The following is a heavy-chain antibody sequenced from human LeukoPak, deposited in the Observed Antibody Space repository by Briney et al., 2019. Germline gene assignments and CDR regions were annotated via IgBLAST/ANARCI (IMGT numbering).Heavy chain of an antibody. CDR1: GFTFSSYA. CDR2: ISGSGGST. Sequence: PGGSLRLSCAASGFTFSSYAMSWVRQAPGKGLEWVSAISGSGGSTYYADSVKGRFTISRDNSKNTPYLQMNSLRAEDTAVYYCAKGSWTEMQHSSGWYLDYWGQGTLVTVSS. D-gene: IGHD6-19*01. J-gene: IGHJ4*02. CDR3: AKGSWTEMQHSSGWYLDY. V-gene: IGHV3-23*01.